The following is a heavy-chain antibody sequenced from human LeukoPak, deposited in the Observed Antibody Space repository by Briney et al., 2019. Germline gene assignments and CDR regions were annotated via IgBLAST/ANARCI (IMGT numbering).Heavy chain of an antibody. V-gene: IGHV3-72*01. CDR3: ARVKKENGGTTNFDY. CDR2: SRNKARSYTT. D-gene: IGHD1-1*01. J-gene: IGHJ4*02. CDR1: GFTFSDHY. Sequence: GGSLRLSCAASGFTFSDHYMDWVRQAPGKGLEWVGRSRNKARSYTTSYAASVKGRFTISRDDSKKSVDLQMSSLKSEDTAVYYCARVKKENGGTTNFDYWGQGTLVTVSS.